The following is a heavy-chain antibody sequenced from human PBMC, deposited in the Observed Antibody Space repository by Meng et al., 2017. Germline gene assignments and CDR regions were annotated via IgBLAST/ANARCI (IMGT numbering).Heavy chain of an antibody. Sequence: GGSLRLSCTASGFTFGDYAMSWFRQAPGKGLEWVGFIRSKAYGGTTEYAASVKGRFTISRDDSKSIAYLQMNSLKTEDTAVYYCTIDRGDIIGDAFDIWGQGTMVTVSS. J-gene: IGHJ3*02. D-gene: IGHD3-10*01. CDR3: TIDRGDIIGDAFDI. CDR2: IRSKAYGGTT. CDR1: GFTFGDYA. V-gene: IGHV3-49*03.